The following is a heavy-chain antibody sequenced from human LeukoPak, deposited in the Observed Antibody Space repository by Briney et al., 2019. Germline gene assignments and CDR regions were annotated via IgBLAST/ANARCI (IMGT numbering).Heavy chain of an antibody. V-gene: IGHV3-23*01. CDR2: ISGSGGST. D-gene: IGHD1-26*01. CDR1: GFTFSSYA. CDR3: AKGADSGSYYEASDI. J-gene: IGHJ3*02. Sequence: GGSLRLSCAASGFTFSSYAMSWVRQAPGKGLEWVSVISGSGGSTYYADSVKGRFTTSRDNSKNTLYLQMNSLRDEDTAVYYCAKGADSGSYYEASDIWGQGTMVTVSS.